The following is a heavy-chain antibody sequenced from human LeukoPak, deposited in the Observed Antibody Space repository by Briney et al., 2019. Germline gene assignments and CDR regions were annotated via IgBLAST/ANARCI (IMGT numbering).Heavy chain of an antibody. J-gene: IGHJ4*02. CDR3: ARARWTSTVTTYYLDF. CDR2: INAGNGKT. Sequence: ASVKVSCKASGYIFTDYAIQWVRQAPGQGLEWMGWINAGNGKTKYSQKFQGRVTITRGTSASTAYMELSGLRSDGTAVYYCARARWTSTVTTYYLDFWGQGTLVTVSS. CDR1: GYIFTDYA. V-gene: IGHV1-3*01. D-gene: IGHD4-17*01.